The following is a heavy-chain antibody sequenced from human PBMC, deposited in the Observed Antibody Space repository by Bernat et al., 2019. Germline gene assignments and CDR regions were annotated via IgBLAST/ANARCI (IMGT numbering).Heavy chain of an antibody. D-gene: IGHD4-17*01. J-gene: IGHJ5*02. CDR1: GFTFSSYW. CDR2: IKQDGSEK. Sequence: EVQLVESGGGLVQPGGSLRLSCAASGFTFSSYWMSWVRQAPGKGLEWVANIKQDGSEKYYVDSVKGRFTISRDNAKNSLYLQMNSLRAEDTAVYYCARANYGDKYNWFDPWGQGTLVTVSS. CDR3: ARANYGDKYNWFDP. V-gene: IGHV3-7*03.